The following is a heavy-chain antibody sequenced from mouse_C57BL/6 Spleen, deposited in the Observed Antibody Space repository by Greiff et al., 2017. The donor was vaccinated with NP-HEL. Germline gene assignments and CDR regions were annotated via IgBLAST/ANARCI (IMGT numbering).Heavy chain of an antibody. CDR2: INPYNGGT. D-gene: IGHD1-1*01. V-gene: IGHV1-19*01. Sequence: EVQLQQSGPVLVKPGASVKMSCKASGYTFTDYYMNWVKQSHGKSLEWIGVINPYNGGTSYNQKFKGKATLTVDKSSSTAYMELNSLTSEDSAVYYCASRDYGSSYYFDYWGQGTTLTVSS. J-gene: IGHJ2*01. CDR1: GYTFTDYY. CDR3: ASRDYGSSYYFDY.